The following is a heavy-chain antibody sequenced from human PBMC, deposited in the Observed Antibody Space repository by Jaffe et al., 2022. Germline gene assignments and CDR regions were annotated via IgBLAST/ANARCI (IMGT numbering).Heavy chain of an antibody. CDR2: IYHSGST. CDR1: GYSISSGYY. D-gene: IGHD3-16*01. Sequence: QVQLQESGPGLVKPSETLSLTCAVSGYSISSGYYWGWIRQPPGKGLEWIGSIYHSGSTYYNPSLKSRVTISVDTSKNQFSLKLSSVTAADTAVYYCARTEITFGVSDWYFDLWGRGTLVTVSS. CDR3: ARTEITFGVSDWYFDL. V-gene: IGHV4-38-2*01. J-gene: IGHJ2*01.